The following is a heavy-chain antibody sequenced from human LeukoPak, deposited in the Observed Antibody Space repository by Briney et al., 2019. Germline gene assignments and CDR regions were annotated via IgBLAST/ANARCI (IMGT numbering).Heavy chain of an antibody. CDR2: MNPNSGNT. V-gene: IGHV1-8*01. CDR1: GYTFTSYD. Sequence: ASVKVSCKASGYTFTSYDINWVRQATGQGLEWMGWMNPNSGNTGYAQKFQGRVTMTRNTSISTAYMELSSLRSGDTAVYYRARRRSGSYADAFDIWGQGTTVTVSS. CDR3: ARRRSGSYADAFDI. D-gene: IGHD1-26*01. J-gene: IGHJ3*02.